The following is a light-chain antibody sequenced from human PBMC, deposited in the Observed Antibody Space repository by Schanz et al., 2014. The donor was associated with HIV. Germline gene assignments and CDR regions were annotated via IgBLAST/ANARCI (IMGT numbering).Light chain of an antibody. Sequence: AIQMTQSPSSLSASVGDRVTITCRASQGIRNDLGWYQQKPGKAPKLLIYTASTLQSGVPSRFSGSGSGTYFTLTISSLQPEDSGTYYCQQYDSYPLTFGGGAKVEIK. J-gene: IGKJ4*01. V-gene: IGKV1-6*01. CDR2: TAS. CDR3: QQYDSYPLT. CDR1: QGIRND.